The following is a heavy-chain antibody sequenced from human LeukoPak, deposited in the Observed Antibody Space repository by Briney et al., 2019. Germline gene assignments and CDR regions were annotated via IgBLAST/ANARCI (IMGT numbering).Heavy chain of an antibody. CDR3: ARGLFYGDYVSYYYYMDV. CDR2: INHSGST. D-gene: IGHD4-17*01. V-gene: IGHV4-34*01. CDR1: GGSFSGYY. Sequence: SETLSLTCAVYGGSFSGYYWSWIRQPPGKGLEWIGEINHSGSTNYNPSLKSRVTISVDTSKNQFSLKLSSVTAADTAVYYCARGLFYGDYVSYYYYMDVWGKGTTVTASS. J-gene: IGHJ6*03.